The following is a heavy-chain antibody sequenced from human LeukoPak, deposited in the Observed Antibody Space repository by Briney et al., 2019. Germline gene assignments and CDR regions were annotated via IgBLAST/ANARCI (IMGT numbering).Heavy chain of an antibody. Sequence: GASVTVSCKASGYTFTTYYIHWVRQAPGQGLEWLGIINPSGGSPTYAQKFQGRVTMTRDTSTSTVYMELSSLRSDDTAVYYCARVGSVDTSGYYDYWGQGTLVTVSS. J-gene: IGHJ4*02. CDR3: ARVGSVDTSGYYDY. D-gene: IGHD3-22*01. CDR1: GYTFTTYY. V-gene: IGHV1-46*01. CDR2: INPSGGSP.